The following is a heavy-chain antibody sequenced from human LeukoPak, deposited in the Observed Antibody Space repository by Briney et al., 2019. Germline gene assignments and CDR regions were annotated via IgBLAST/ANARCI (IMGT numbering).Heavy chain of an antibody. CDR2: IYATET. Sequence: SETLSLTCNVSGASVSDYYWSWIRQSAGKGLEWIGRIYATETDFNPSLKSRLTMSIDTSKNQFSLKLRSVTAADTGVYYCARHQGWLQWEYWGQGTLVTVSS. CDR3: ARHQGWLQWEY. CDR1: GASVSDYY. D-gene: IGHD5-24*01. J-gene: IGHJ4*02. V-gene: IGHV4-4*07.